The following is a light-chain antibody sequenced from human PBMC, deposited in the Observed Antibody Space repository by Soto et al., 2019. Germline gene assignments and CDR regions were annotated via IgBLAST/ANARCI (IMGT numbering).Light chain of an antibody. CDR3: SSYTGSTNYV. V-gene: IGLV2-14*01. Sequence: QSVLTQPASVSGSPGQSITISCTGTSSDVGIYNYVSWYQQHPGKAPKLMMYQVTNRPSGVSNRFSGSKSGNTASLTISGLQAEDEADYYCSSYTGSTNYVFGTGTKVTVL. CDR2: QVT. J-gene: IGLJ1*01. CDR1: SSDVGIYNY.